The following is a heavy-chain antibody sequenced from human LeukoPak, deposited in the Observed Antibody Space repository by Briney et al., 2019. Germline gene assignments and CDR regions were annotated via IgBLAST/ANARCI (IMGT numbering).Heavy chain of an antibody. CDR1: GGSFSDYY. D-gene: IGHD5-18*01. Sequence: PSETLSLTCAVYGGSFSDYYWSWIRQTPGKGLEWIGEINHSGSTNYNPSLKSRVTISVDTSKNQFSLKLSSVTAADTAVYYCAKSARYSYGPYYYYYYMDVWGKGTTVTISS. CDR2: INHSGST. J-gene: IGHJ6*03. CDR3: AKSARYSYGPYYYYYYMDV. V-gene: IGHV4-34*01.